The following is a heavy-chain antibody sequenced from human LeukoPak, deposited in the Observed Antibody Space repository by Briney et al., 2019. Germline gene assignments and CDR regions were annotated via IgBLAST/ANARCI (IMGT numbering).Heavy chain of an antibody. Sequence: SETLSLTCAVYGGSFSGYYWSWIRQPPGKGLEWIGEINHSGSTNYNPSLKSRVTISVDTSKNQFSLKLSSVTAADTAVYYCARAGSYSSRWYAKYNWFDPWGQGTLVTVSS. CDR2: INHSGST. D-gene: IGHD6-13*01. CDR1: GGSFSGYY. CDR3: ARAGSYSSRWYAKYNWFDP. V-gene: IGHV4-34*01. J-gene: IGHJ5*02.